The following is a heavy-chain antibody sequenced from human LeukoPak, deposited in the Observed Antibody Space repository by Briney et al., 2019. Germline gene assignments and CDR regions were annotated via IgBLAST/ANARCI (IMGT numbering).Heavy chain of an antibody. J-gene: IGHJ6*02. Sequence: GGSLRLSCAASGFTFSSYWMSWVRQAPGKGLEGVANIKQDGSEKYYVDSVKGRFTISRDNAKNSLYLQMNSLRAEDTAVYYCARQRGYVLYGMDVWGQGTTVTVSS. CDR2: IKQDGSEK. D-gene: IGHD5-18*01. CDR3: ARQRGYVLYGMDV. V-gene: IGHV3-7*01. CDR1: GFTFSSYW.